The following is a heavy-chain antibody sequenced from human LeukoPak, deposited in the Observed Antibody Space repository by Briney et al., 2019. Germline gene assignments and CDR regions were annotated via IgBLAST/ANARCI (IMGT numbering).Heavy chain of an antibody. J-gene: IGHJ4*02. CDR3: ARDEYSSSSDY. CDR1: GFTFSSYG. D-gene: IGHD6-6*01. V-gene: IGHV3-30*03. CDR2: ISYDGSNK. Sequence: AGGSLRLSCAASGFTFSSYGMHWVRQAPGKGLEWVAVISYDGSNKYYADSVKGRFTISRDNSKNTLYLQMNSLRAEDTAVYYCARDEYSSSSDYWGQGTLVTVSS.